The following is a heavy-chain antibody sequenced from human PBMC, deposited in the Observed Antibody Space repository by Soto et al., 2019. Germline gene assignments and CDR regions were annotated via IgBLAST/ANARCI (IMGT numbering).Heavy chain of an antibody. D-gene: IGHD1-26*01. CDR3: GRGRSGQIVVFY. Sequence: ASVKVSCKASGYTFTGHYIHWVRQAPEQGPEWMGEISPESGATRDAQKFQGRVTMTRDTSITTVYMELKNLSPDDTAVYYCGRGRSGQIVVFYWGQGTPVTVSS. CDR2: ISPESGAT. CDR1: GYTFTGHY. V-gene: IGHV1-2*02. J-gene: IGHJ4*02.